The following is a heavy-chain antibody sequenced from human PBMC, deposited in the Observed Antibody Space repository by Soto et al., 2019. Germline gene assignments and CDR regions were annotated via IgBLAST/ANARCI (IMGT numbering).Heavy chain of an antibody. J-gene: IGHJ6*02. CDR2: VHWNDDK. D-gene: IGHD3-3*01. Sequence: QITLKEAGPTLVKPTQPLTLTCTFSGFSLSTTGEGVFWIRQPPGKAPERLALVHWNDDKRYSPSLRPRLTFRKDTSRNQVVLSFNHLDPVDTGTYYCAHRRLGDTIPDSDGLDVGGQGPTVIVSS. CDR1: GFSLSTTGEG. V-gene: IGHV2-5*01. CDR3: AHRRLGDTIPDSDGLDV.